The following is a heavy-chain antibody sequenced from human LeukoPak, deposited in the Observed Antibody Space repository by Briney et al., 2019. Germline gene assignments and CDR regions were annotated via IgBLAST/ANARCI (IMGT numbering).Heavy chain of an antibody. Sequence: EASVKVSCKASGYTFTSYYMHWVRQAPGQGLEWMGIINPSGGSTSYAQKFQGRVTMTRDTSISTAYMELSRLRSDDTAVYYCAAYYDSSGYIFDYWGQGTLVTVSS. J-gene: IGHJ4*02. CDR1: GYTFTSYY. CDR2: INPSGGST. CDR3: AAYYDSSGYIFDY. V-gene: IGHV1-46*01. D-gene: IGHD3-22*01.